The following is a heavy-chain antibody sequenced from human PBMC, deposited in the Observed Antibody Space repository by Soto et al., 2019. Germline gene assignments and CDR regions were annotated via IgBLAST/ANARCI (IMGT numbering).Heavy chain of an antibody. CDR1: GXTFSSYS. CDR2: ISGSGGST. Sequence: PXGSLRLACAASGXTFSSYSMSWVRQAPGKGLEWVSAISGSGGSTYYADSVKGRFTIYRDNSKNTLYLQMNSLRAEDTAVYYCAKPIASIAARPMPYYYGMDVWGQGNTVTVS. CDR3: AKPIASIAARPMPYYYGMDV. D-gene: IGHD6-6*01. V-gene: IGHV3-23*01. J-gene: IGHJ6*02.